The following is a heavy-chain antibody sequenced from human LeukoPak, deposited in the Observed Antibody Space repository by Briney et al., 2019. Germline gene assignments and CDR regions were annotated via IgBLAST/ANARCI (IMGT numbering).Heavy chain of an antibody. CDR2: VSYSGTV. CDR1: GVSISSDDYF. J-gene: IGHJ6*03. CDR3: ARDLRIGIAAAGTGNYYYYYYMDV. V-gene: IGHV4-39*07. Sequence: SETLSLTCTVSGVSISSDDYFWGWIRQSPGKGLEWIASVSYSGTVYYNPSLESRVTISLDTSKNQFSLKLSSVTAADTAVYYCARDLRIGIAAAGTGNYYYYYYMDVWGKGTTVTISS. D-gene: IGHD6-13*01.